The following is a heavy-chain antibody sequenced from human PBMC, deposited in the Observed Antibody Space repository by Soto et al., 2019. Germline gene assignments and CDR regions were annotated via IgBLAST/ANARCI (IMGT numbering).Heavy chain of an antibody. CDR3: ARSDCRVLRFLEWLIH. V-gene: IGHV1-24*01. Sequence: ASVKVSCKVAGYTLTELSMQWVRQAPGKGLERMGGFDPEDGETIYAQKFQGRVTMTEDTSTDTAYMELSSLRTEDTAVYYCARSDCRVLRFLEWLIHWGQGTLVTSPQ. CDR1: GYTLTELS. D-gene: IGHD3-3*01. J-gene: IGHJ4*02. CDR2: FDPEDGET.